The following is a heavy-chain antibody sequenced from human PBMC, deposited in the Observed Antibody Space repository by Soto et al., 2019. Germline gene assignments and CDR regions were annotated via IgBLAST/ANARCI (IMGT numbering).Heavy chain of an antibody. V-gene: IGHV1-46*01. CDR1: GYTFTSYY. J-gene: IGHJ6*02. D-gene: IGHD3-10*01. Sequence: ASVKVSCKAPGYTFTSYYMHWVRQAPGQGLEWMGIINPSGGSTSYAQKFQGRVTMTRDTSTSTVYMELSSLRSEDTAVYYCASGYYYGSGAYYYYGMDVWGQGTTVTVSS. CDR3: ASGYYYGSGAYYYYGMDV. CDR2: INPSGGST.